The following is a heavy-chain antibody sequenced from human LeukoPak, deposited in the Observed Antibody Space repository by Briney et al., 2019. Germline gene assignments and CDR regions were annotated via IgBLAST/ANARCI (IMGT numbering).Heavy chain of an antibody. J-gene: IGHJ3*02. Sequence: ASVKVSCKASGYTYTSYYMHWVRQAPGQGLEWMGWINSKSGGTNYARKFQGRVTMTRDTSITTAYMELSRLRSDDTAVYYCANSGGEEDDAFDIWGQGTMVTVSS. CDR2: INSKSGGT. D-gene: IGHD2-15*01. V-gene: IGHV1-2*02. CDR3: ANSGGEEDDAFDI. CDR1: GYTYTSYY.